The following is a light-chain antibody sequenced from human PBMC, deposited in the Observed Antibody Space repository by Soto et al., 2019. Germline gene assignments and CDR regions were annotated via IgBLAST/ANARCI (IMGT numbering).Light chain of an antibody. CDR3: QHYDGSPRT. V-gene: IGKV3-20*01. CDR2: GVF. J-gene: IGKJ2*01. CDR1: QTIRSNY. Sequence: VLTQSPGTVSLSPGERATLSCRASQTIRSNYLAWYQQKPGQAPRLLIYGVFNRATGIPDRFSGSGSGTDFTLTISRLEPEDSAVYYCQHYDGSPRTFGQGTKLEIK.